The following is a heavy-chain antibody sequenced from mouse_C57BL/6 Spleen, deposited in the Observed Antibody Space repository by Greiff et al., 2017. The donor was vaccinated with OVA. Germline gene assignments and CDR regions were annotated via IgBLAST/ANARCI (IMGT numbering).Heavy chain of an antibody. CDR1: GYAFTNYL. V-gene: IGHV1-54*01. J-gene: IGHJ3*01. CDR2: INPGSGGT. D-gene: IGHD2-2*01. Sequence: QVQLKESGAELVRPGTSVKVSCKASGYAFTNYLIEWVKQRPGQGLEWIGVINPGSGGTNYNEKFKGKATLTADKSSSTAYMQLSSLTSEDSAVYFCARSSWGYWFAYWGQGTLVTVSA. CDR3: ARSSWGYWFAY.